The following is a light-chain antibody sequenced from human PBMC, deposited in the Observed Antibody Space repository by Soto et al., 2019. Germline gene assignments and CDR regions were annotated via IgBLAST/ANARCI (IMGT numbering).Light chain of an antibody. J-gene: IGKJ1*01. CDR2: WAS. CDR3: QQYYSTPWT. Sequence: DIVMTQSPDSLAVSLGERATINCKSSQSVLYSSNNKNYLAWYQQKAGQPPKLLIYWASARESGVPDRFSGSGSGTDFTLTISSLQAEDVAVYSCQQYYSTPWTFGQGTKSEIK. V-gene: IGKV4-1*01. CDR1: QSVLYSSNNKNY.